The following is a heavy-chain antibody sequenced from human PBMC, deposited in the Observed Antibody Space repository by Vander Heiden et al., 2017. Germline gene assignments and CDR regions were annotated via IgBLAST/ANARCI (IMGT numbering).Heavy chain of an antibody. Sequence: FTFSSYAMSWVRQAPGKGLEWVSTISGSGGSTYYADFMKGRFTVSRDNSKDTLYLQMNSLRGDDTAVYYCAKDYYYDSFGGAFDIWGQGTMVTVSS. J-gene: IGHJ3*02. CDR2: ISGSGGST. CDR3: AKDYYYDSFGGAFDI. D-gene: IGHD3-22*01. V-gene: IGHV3-23*01. CDR1: FTFSSYA.